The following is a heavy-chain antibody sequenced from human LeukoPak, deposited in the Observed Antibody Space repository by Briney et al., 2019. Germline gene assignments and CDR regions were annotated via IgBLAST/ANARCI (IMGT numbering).Heavy chain of an antibody. Sequence: GGSLRLSCAASGFTFSSYWMNWARQAPGKGLEWVASINHNGNVNYYVDSVKGRFTISRDNAKNSLYLQMNSLRAEDTAVYYCTKDSDWAIDYWGQGTLVIVSS. V-gene: IGHV3-7*03. CDR3: TKDSDWAIDY. D-gene: IGHD6-19*01. J-gene: IGHJ4*02. CDR2: INHNGNVN. CDR1: GFTFSSYW.